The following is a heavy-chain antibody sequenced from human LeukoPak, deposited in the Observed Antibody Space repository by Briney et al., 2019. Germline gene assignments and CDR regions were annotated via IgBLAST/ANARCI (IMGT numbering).Heavy chain of an antibody. D-gene: IGHD4-17*01. Sequence: GGSLRLSCAASGFSFSTYTMNWVRQAPGKGLEWVSAINGRGDSTFYADSVKGQFTISRDNSKSTVYLQMNSLRADDTAVYYCAKERQTGDYFTSDFWGQGTLVTVSS. CDR1: GFSFSTYT. V-gene: IGHV3-23*01. J-gene: IGHJ4*02. CDR3: AKERQTGDYFTSDF. CDR2: INGRGDST.